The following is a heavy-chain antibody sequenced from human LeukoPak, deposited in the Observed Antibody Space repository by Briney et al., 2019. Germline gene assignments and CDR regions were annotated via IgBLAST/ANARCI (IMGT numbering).Heavy chain of an antibody. CDR2: IYYSGST. CDR1: GGSISSYY. V-gene: IGHV4-59*01. CDR3: ARPYYYDSRIDP. J-gene: IGHJ5*02. D-gene: IGHD3-22*01. Sequence: SETLSLTCTVSGGSISSYYWSWIRQPPGKGLEWIGYIYYSGSTNYNPSLKSRVTISVDTSKNQFSLKLSSVTAADTAVYFCARPYYYDSRIDPWGRGTLVTVSS.